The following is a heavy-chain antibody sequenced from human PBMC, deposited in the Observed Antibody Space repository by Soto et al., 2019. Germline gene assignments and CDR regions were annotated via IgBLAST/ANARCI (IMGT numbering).Heavy chain of an antibody. D-gene: IGHD5-12*01. V-gene: IGHV1-18*01. CDR1: AYTFTSYG. Sequence: GSVKVSCNASAYTFTSYGRSSVRQAPGQGLEWMGWISAYNGKPNYAQKLQGRVTMNTDTSTSTDYMELRRLRSDDTAVYYCARGGYDFDYWGQRTL. J-gene: IGHJ4*02. CDR3: ARGGYDFDY. CDR2: ISAYNGKP.